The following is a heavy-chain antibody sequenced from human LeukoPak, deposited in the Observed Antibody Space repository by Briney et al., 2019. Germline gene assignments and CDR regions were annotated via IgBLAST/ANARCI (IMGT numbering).Heavy chain of an antibody. CDR1: GFTVSSNQ. CDR3: ARHFRGPGDWQQLIPFDY. V-gene: IGHV4-39*01. D-gene: IGHD6-13*01. Sequence: GSLRLSCAVSGFTVSSNQMNWVRQPPGKGLEWIGSMYFSGSSYYNTSLKSRVTISLDTSKNQMSLKLSSVIVADTAVYFCARHFRGPGDWQQLIPFDYWGQGILVTVSS. CDR2: MYFSGSS. J-gene: IGHJ4*02.